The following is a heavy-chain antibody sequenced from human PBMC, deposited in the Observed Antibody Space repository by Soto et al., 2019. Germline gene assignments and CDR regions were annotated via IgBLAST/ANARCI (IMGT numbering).Heavy chain of an antibody. Sequence: LQLQESGSGLVKPSQTLSLTCAVSGGSISSGGYSWSWIRQPPGTGLEWIWYIYHSGSTYYNPSRNSRVIISVDRSENQFSLKLSSVTAADTVVYYCARGNVVAIDYWGQGTLVTVSS. D-gene: IGHD2-21*01. V-gene: IGHV4-30-2*01. CDR1: GGSISSGGYS. CDR3: ARGNVVAIDY. CDR2: IYHSGST. J-gene: IGHJ4*02.